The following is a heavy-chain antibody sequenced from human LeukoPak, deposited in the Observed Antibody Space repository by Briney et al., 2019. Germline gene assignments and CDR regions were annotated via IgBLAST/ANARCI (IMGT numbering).Heavy chain of an antibody. CDR2: IYYSGST. CDR1: GGSISSGGYY. V-gene: IGHV4-31*03. Sequence: PSETLSLTCTVSGGSISSGGYYWSWTRQHPGKGLEWIGYIYYSGSTYYNPSLKSRVTISVDTSKNQFSLKLSSVTAADTAVYYCARELVGATFAFDIWGQGTMDTVSS. D-gene: IGHD1-26*01. J-gene: IGHJ3*02. CDR3: ARELVGATFAFDI.